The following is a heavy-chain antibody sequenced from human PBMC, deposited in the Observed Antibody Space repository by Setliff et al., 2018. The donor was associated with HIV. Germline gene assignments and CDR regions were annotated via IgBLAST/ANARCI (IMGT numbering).Heavy chain of an antibody. V-gene: IGHV4-39*07. D-gene: IGHD3-10*01. CDR3: ARGRGPMGGDAFDI. CDR2: IYYSGNT. CDR1: GGSMSSSSYY. J-gene: IGHJ3*02. Sequence: PSETLSLTCTVSGGSMSSSSYYWGWIRQPPGKGLEWIGSIYYSGNTYFNPSLKSRLPMSVDTSKNQFSLKPSSVTAADTAMFYCARGRGPMGGDAFDIWGQGTMVTVSS.